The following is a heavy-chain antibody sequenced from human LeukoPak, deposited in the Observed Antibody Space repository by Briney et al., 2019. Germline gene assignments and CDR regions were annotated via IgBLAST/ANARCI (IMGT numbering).Heavy chain of an antibody. D-gene: IGHD4-17*01. CDR3: AKMTTVTISTY. CDR2: ISYDGSNK. V-gene: IGHV3-30*04. CDR1: GFTFSSYA. J-gene: IGHJ4*02. Sequence: GGSLRLSCAASGFTFSSYATHWVRQAPGKGLEWVAVISYDGSNKYYADSVKGRFTISRDNSKNTLYLQMNGLRAEDTAVYYCAKMTTVTISTYWGQGTLVTVSS.